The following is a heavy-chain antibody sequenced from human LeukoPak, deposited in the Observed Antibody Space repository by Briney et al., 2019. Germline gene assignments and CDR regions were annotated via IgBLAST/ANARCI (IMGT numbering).Heavy chain of an antibody. CDR1: GFAISDYS. D-gene: IGHD2-21*02. J-gene: IGHJ4*02. Sequence: GGSLRLSCAASGFAISDYSMNWVRQVPGKGLEWVSYISSSSNKVYYADSVKGRFTISRDNAKNSLFLQMNSLRADDTAVYYCARNLYCGGDCAISYFDYWGQGTLVTVSS. V-gene: IGHV3-48*01. CDR2: ISSSSNKV. CDR3: ARNLYCGGDCAISYFDY.